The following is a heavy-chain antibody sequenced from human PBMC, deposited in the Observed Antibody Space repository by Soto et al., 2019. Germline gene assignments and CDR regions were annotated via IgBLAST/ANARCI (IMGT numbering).Heavy chain of an antibody. CDR2: INAGNGNT. CDR1: GYTFTSYA. D-gene: IGHD4-17*01. Sequence: ASVKVSCKASGYTFTSYAMHWVRQAPGQRLEWMGWINAGNGNTKYSQKFQGRVTITRDTSANTAYMELSSLRSEDTAVYYCARWGDYVWFDPWGQGTLVTVSS. J-gene: IGHJ5*02. CDR3: ARWGDYVWFDP. V-gene: IGHV1-3*01.